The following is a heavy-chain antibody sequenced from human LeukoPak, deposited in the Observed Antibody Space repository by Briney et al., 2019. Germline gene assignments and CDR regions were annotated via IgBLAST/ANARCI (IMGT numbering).Heavy chain of an antibody. Sequence: ASVKVSCKASGYTFTSYEINWVRQTTGQGLEWMGWMNPNSGNTGYAQKFQGRVTMTSSTSINTAYMELSSLTSEDTAVYYCARGIQQGTDFWGQGTLVTVSS. V-gene: IGHV1-8*01. D-gene: IGHD1-1*01. J-gene: IGHJ4*02. CDR1: GYTFTSYE. CDR3: ARGIQQGTDF. CDR2: MNPNSGNT.